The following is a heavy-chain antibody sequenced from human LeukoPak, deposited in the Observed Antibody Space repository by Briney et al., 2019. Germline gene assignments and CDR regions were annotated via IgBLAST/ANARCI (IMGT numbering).Heavy chain of an antibody. D-gene: IGHD6-13*01. Sequence: SETLSLTCTVSGGSISSYYWSWIRQPPGKGLEWIGYIYYSGSTNYNPSLKSRVTISVDTSKNQFSLKLSSVTAADTAVYYCARVDSSSWSGGFYYMDVWGKETTVTVSS. CDR1: GGSISSYY. J-gene: IGHJ6*03. CDR2: IYYSGST. CDR3: ARVDSSSWSGGFYYMDV. V-gene: IGHV4-59*01.